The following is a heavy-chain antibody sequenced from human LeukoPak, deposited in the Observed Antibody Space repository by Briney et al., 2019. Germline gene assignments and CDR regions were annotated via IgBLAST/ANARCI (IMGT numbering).Heavy chain of an antibody. Sequence: PGGSLRLSCAASGFTFSYNWMHWVRQAPGKGLVWVSRISSDGRTTHYADSVKGRFTISRDSAKNTLFLQMNDLRAEDTAVYYCLGHSSGSPNWGQGTLVTVSS. CDR1: GFTFSYNW. CDR3: LGHSSGSPN. J-gene: IGHJ4*02. CDR2: ISSDGRTT. V-gene: IGHV3-74*01. D-gene: IGHD3-10*01.